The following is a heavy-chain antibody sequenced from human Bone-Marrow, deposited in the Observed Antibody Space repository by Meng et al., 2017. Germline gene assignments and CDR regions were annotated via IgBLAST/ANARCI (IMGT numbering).Heavy chain of an antibody. D-gene: IGHD6-19*01. Sequence: GESLKISCAASGFTVSSNYMSWVRQAPGKGLEWVSVIYSGGSTYYADSVKGRFTISRDNSKNTLYLQMNSPRAEDTAVYYCARDLHSSGWYSSAAWAQDYYYGMDVWGQGTTVTVSS. V-gene: IGHV3-53*01. J-gene: IGHJ6*02. CDR2: IYSGGST. CDR3: ARDLHSSGWYSSAAWAQDYYYGMDV. CDR1: GFTVSSNY.